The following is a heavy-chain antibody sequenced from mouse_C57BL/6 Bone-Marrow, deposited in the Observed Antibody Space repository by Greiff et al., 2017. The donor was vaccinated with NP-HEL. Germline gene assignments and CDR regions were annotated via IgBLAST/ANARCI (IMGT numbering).Heavy chain of an antibody. D-gene: IGHD1-1*01. CDR1: GYTFTGYW. J-gene: IGHJ1*03. CDR3: ARDGDVVTTVRVWYFDV. CDR2: ILPGSGST. V-gene: IGHV1-9*01. Sequence: QVQLQQSGAELMKPGASVKLSCKATGYTFTGYWIEWVKQRPGHGLEWIGEILPGSGSTNYNEKFKGKATFTADTSSNTAYMQLSSLTTEDSAIYYCARDGDVVTTVRVWYFDVWGTGTTVTVSS.